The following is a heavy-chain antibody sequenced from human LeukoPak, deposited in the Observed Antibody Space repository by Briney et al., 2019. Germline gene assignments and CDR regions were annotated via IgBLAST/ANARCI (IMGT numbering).Heavy chain of an antibody. D-gene: IGHD6-6*01. J-gene: IGHJ6*03. CDR3: ARGRPFMDA. Sequence: PSETLSLTCAVYGGSFSGYYWSWIRQPPGKGLEWIGEINHSGSTNYNPSLKSRVTISVDTSKNQFSLKLSSVTAADTAVYYCARGRPFMDAWGKGTTVTVSS. CDR2: INHSGST. CDR1: GGSFSGYY. V-gene: IGHV4-34*01.